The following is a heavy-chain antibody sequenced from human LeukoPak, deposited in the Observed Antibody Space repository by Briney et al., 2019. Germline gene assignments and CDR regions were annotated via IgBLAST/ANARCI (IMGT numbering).Heavy chain of an antibody. CDR1: GFTFSSYS. D-gene: IGHD2-2*03. Sequence: PGGSLRLSCAASGFTFSSYSMNWVRKAPGKGLEWVSSISSSSSYIYYADSVKGRFTISRDNAKNSLYLQMNSLRAEDTAVYYCASVGYCSSTSCQTFDYWGQGTLVTVSS. J-gene: IGHJ4*02. CDR2: ISSSSSYI. CDR3: ASVGYCSSTSCQTFDY. V-gene: IGHV3-21*01.